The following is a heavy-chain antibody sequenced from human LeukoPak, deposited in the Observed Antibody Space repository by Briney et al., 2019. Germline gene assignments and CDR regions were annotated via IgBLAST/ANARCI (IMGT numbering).Heavy chain of an antibody. J-gene: IGHJ4*02. CDR3: ASQTPSYDFWSGYYLRYYFDY. D-gene: IGHD3-3*01. Sequence: SETLSLTCTVSGGSISSSSYYWGWIRQPPGKGLGWIGSIYYSGSTYYNPSLKSRVTISVDTSKNQFSLKLSSVTAADTAVYYCASQTPSYDFWSGYYLRYYFDYWGQGTLDTVSP. CDR1: GGSISSSSYY. CDR2: IYYSGST. V-gene: IGHV4-39*07.